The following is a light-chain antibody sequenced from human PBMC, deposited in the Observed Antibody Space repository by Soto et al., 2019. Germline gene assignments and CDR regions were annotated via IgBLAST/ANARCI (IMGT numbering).Light chain of an antibody. V-gene: IGLV2-23*02. CDR1: SSDVGSYNL. J-gene: IGLJ1*01. CDR3: CSFAGSVYV. CDR2: EVS. Sequence: QSALPQPASVSGSPGQSITISCTGTSSDVGSYNLVSWYQQHPGKAPKLMIYEVSKRPSGVSNRFSGSKSGNTASLTISGLQAEDEADYYCCSFAGSVYVFGTGTKVTVL.